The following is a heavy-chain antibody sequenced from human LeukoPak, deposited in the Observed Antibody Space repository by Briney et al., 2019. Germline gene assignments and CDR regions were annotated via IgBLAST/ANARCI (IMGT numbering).Heavy chain of an antibody. CDR3: ARHGRYCSSTSCYTGYFQH. CDR1: GYSFTSYW. J-gene: IGHJ1*01. V-gene: IGHV5-51*01. CDR2: IYPGDSDT. D-gene: IGHD2-2*02. Sequence: TGESLKISCKGSGYSFTSYWIGWVRQMPGKGLEWMGIIYPGDSDTRYSPSFQGQVTISADKSISTAYLQWSSLKASDTAMYYCARHGRYCSSTSCYTGYFQHWGQGTLVTVSS.